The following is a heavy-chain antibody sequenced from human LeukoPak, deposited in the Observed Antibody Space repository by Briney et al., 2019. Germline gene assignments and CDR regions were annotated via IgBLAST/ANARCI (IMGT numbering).Heavy chain of an antibody. Sequence: ASVKVSCKASGYTFTSYYMHWVRQAPGQGLEWMGIINPSGGSTSCAQKFQGRVTMTRDTSTSTVYMELSSLRSEDTAVYYCARDPSSGYYSAAFDIWGQGTMVTVSS. V-gene: IGHV1-46*01. D-gene: IGHD3-22*01. CDR2: INPSGGST. J-gene: IGHJ3*02. CDR1: GYTFTSYY. CDR3: ARDPSSGYYSAAFDI.